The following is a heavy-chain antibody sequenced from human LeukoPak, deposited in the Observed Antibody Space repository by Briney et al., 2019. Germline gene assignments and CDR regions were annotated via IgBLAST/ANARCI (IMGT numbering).Heavy chain of an antibody. D-gene: IGHD2-2*01. CDR1: GYTFTSYW. V-gene: IGHV5-10-1*01. CDR3: ARRRGQGGYCSSSSCYPHFDS. Sequence: GESLRISCKGSGYTFTSYWISWVRQMPGKGLEWMGRIDPSDSDTNYSPSFQGHVIISADKSISTAYLQWSSLKASDTAMYYCARRRGQGGYCSSSSCYPHFDSWGQGTLVTVSS. CDR2: IDPSDSDT. J-gene: IGHJ4*02.